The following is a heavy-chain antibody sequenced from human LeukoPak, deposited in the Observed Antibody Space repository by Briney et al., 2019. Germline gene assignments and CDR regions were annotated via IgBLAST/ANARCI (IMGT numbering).Heavy chain of an antibody. V-gene: IGHV3-30*04. CDR1: GFTFSAYG. CDR3: ARERRRDGYNYKDY. CDR2: ISYDGSYQ. D-gene: IGHD5-24*01. Sequence: GGSLRLSCAVSGFTFSAYGMHWVRQAPGKGLEWVAVISYDGSYQAYADSVKGRFTVSRDSSKNTLYLQLNSLRPEDTGLYYGARERRRDGYNYKDYWGQGTQVSVSS. J-gene: IGHJ4*02.